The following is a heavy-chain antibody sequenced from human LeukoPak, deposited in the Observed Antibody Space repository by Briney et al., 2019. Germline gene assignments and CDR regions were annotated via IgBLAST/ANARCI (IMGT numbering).Heavy chain of an antibody. D-gene: IGHD3-22*01. CDR3: ARDEGPPYSSGYYYAIDY. CDR2: ISAYNGNT. Sequence: ASVKVSCKASGYTFTSYGISWVRQAPGQGLEWMGWISAYNGNTNYAQKLQGRVTMTTDTSTSTAYMELRSLRSDDTAVYYCARDEGPPYSSGYYYAIDYWGQGTLVTVSS. V-gene: IGHV1-18*01. CDR1: GYTFTSYG. J-gene: IGHJ4*02.